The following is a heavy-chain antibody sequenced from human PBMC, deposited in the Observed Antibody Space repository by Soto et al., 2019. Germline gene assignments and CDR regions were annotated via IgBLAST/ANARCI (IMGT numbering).Heavy chain of an antibody. CDR1: GFTFSSYA. J-gene: IGHJ4*02. CDR2: ISYDGSNK. CDR3: AREGVVVPAAEYNLDY. V-gene: IGHV3-30-3*01. D-gene: IGHD2-2*01. Sequence: GGSLRLSCAASGFTFSSYAMHWVRQAPGKGLEWVAVISYDGSNKYYADSVKGQFTISRDNSKNTLYLQMNSLRAEDTAVYYCAREGVVVPAAEYNLDYWGQGTLVTVSS.